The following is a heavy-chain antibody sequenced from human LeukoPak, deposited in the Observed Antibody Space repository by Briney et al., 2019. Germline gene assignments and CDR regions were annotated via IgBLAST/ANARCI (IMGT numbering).Heavy chain of an antibody. CDR3: AKVRWGSDNALDS. CDR1: RFTFNSYG. CDR2: IRYDGSNK. D-gene: IGHD3-16*01. Sequence: PGGSLRLSCAASRFTFNSYGMHWVRQAPGKGLEWVAFIRYDGSNKYYADSVKGRFTISRDNSMNTLYLQMNSLRAEDTAVYYCAKVRWGSDNALDSWGQGTLVTGSS. V-gene: IGHV3-30*02. J-gene: IGHJ4*02.